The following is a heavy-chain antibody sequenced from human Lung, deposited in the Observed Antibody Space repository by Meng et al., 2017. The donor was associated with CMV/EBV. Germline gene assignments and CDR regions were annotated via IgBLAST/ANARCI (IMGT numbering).Heavy chain of an antibody. CDR1: GGSISSAGYY. D-gene: IGHD1-14*01. CDR2: IHYSGAT. Sequence: SGGSISSAGYYWTWIRQFPGKGLQWIGYIHYSGATYYNSPLQSRVTISVDTSKNHFSLRLTSVTAADTAVYFCARVRTRGTSQVDYWGQGTLVTVSS. CDR3: ARVRTRGTSQVDY. J-gene: IGHJ4*02. V-gene: IGHV4-31*02.